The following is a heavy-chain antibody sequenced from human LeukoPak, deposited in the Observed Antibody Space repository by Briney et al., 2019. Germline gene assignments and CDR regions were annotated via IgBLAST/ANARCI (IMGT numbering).Heavy chain of an antibody. D-gene: IGHD2-2*03. V-gene: IGHV4-31*11. J-gene: IGHJ4*02. Sequence: SETLSLTCAVYGGSFSGYYWSWIRQHPGKGLEWIGYIYYSGSTYYNPSLKSRVTISVDTSKNQFSLKLSSVTAADTAVYYCASGSDGYCSSTSCYAFDYWGQGTLVTVSS. CDR2: IYYSGST. CDR3: ASGSDGYCSSTSCYAFDY. CDR1: GGSFSGYY.